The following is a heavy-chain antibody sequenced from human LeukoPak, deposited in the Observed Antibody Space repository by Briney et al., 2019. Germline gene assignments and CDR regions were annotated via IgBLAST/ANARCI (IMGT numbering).Heavy chain of an antibody. V-gene: IGHV4-4*02. CDR1: GGSISSSNW. CDR2: IYYSGST. CDR3: AKNGQRGFSFDP. J-gene: IGHJ5*02. Sequence: SGTLSLTCAVSGGSISSSNWWSWVRQPPGKGLEWIGYIYYSGSTNYNPSLKSRVTISVDTSKNQFSLKLSSVTAADTAVYYCAKNGQRGFSFDPWGQGSLVIVSS. D-gene: IGHD2-8*01.